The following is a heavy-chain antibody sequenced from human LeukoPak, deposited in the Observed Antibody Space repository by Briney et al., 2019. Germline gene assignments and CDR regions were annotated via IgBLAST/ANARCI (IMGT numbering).Heavy chain of an antibody. CDR3: ARGGTRGYSPVDY. V-gene: IGHV3-7*03. Sequence: GGSLRLSCAASGFTFSSYWMSWVRQAPGKGLEWVANIKQDGSERNYVDSVKGRSTISGDNAKNSLFLQMNSLRVEDTAVYYCARGGTRGYSPVDYWGQGILVTVSS. CDR2: IKQDGSER. CDR1: GFTFSSYW. J-gene: IGHJ4*02. D-gene: IGHD5-18*01.